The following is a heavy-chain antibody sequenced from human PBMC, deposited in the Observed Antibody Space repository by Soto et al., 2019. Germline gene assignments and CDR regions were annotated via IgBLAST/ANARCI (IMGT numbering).Heavy chain of an antibody. V-gene: IGHV1-18*04. Sequence: QVQLVQSGAEVKRPGASLKVSCKASGYTFTTYGFNWVRQAPGQGLEWMGWISPYNGDKNYAQNFQGRVTLTTYTSTSTAYMELRSLTSDDTAVYYCARTPRAKMIVLEAATRFDYWGQGTLVTVSS. CDR3: ARTPRAKMIVLEAATRFDY. CDR1: GYTFTTYG. CDR2: ISPYNGDK. D-gene: IGHD2-15*01. J-gene: IGHJ4*02.